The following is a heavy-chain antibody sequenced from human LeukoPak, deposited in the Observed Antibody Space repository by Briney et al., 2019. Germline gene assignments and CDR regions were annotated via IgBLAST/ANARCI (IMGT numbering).Heavy chain of an antibody. CDR2: IYPGDSDT. CDR3: ASPGGSSWSSFDY. V-gene: IGHV5-51*01. CDR1: GYSFTSYW. Sequence: GESLKISCKGSGYSFTSYWIDWVRQMPGKGLEWMGIIYPGDSDTRYSPSFQGQVTISADKSISTAYPQWSSLEASDTAMYYCASPGGSSWSSFDYWGQGTLSPSPQ. D-gene: IGHD6-13*01. J-gene: IGHJ4*02.